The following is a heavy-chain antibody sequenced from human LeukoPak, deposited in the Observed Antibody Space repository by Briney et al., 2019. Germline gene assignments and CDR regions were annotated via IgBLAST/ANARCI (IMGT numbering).Heavy chain of an antibody. CDR1: GFTFSSYG. CDR2: IWYDGSNK. J-gene: IGHJ4*02. D-gene: IGHD3-9*01. CDR3: ARVHDTSGYYHFFDS. Sequence: GRSLRLSCAASGFTFSSYGMHWVRQAPGKGLEWVAVIWYDGSNKYYADSVKGRFTISRDNSKNTLYLQMNNPRVEDTAMYYCARVHDTSGYYHFFDSWGQGTLVTVSS. V-gene: IGHV3-33*01.